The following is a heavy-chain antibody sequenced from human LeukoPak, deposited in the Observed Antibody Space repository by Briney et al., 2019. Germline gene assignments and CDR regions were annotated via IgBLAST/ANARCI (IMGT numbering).Heavy chain of an antibody. Sequence: GRSLRLSCAASGFTFSSYGMHWVRQAPGKGLEWVAVISYDGSNKYYADSVKGRFTISRDNSKDTLYLQMNSLRAEDTAVYYCARGKYCSGGSCYSWADYWGQGTLVTVSS. D-gene: IGHD2-15*01. V-gene: IGHV3-30*03. CDR3: ARGKYCSGGSCYSWADY. CDR2: ISYDGSNK. CDR1: GFTFSSYG. J-gene: IGHJ4*02.